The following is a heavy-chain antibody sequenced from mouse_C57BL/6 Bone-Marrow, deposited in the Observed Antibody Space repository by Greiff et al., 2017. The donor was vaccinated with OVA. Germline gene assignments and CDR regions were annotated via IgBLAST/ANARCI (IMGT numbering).Heavy chain of an antibody. J-gene: IGHJ1*03. CDR1: GYTFTSYG. Sequence: QVQLQQSGAELARPGASVKLSCKASGYTFTSYGISWVKQRTGQGLEWIGEIYPRSGNTYYNEKFKGKATLTADKSSSTAYMELRSLTSEDSAVYFGARERGTTVGYFDVWGTGTTVTVSS. CDR3: ARERGTTVGYFDV. V-gene: IGHV1-81*01. CDR2: IYPRSGNT. D-gene: IGHD1-1*01.